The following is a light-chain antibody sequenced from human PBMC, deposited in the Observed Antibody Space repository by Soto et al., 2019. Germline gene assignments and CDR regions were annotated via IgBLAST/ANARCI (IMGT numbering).Light chain of an antibody. CDR3: QTWVTGIYV. Sequence: QLVLTQSPSASASLGASVKLTCTLSSGHSYYAIAWHQQQPEKGPRYLTKLNSDGSHSKGDGIPDRFSGSSSGAERYLTISSLQSEDEADYYCQTWVTGIYVFGTGTKLTVL. J-gene: IGLJ1*01. CDR2: LNSDGSH. V-gene: IGLV4-69*01. CDR1: SGHSYYA.